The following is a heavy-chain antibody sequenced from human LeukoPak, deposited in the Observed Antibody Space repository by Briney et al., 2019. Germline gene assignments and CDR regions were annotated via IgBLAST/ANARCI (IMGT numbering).Heavy chain of an antibody. CDR1: GFSFSTYT. D-gene: IGHD3-3*01. Sequence: GESLRLSCAASGFSFSTYTMNWARQAPGKGLVWVSRINSDGSSTTYADSVKGRFTISRDNAKNTLYLQMNSLRAEDTAVYYCARVEPIRLLVDYWGQGTLVTVSS. J-gene: IGHJ4*02. V-gene: IGHV3-74*01. CDR2: INSDGSST. CDR3: ARVEPIRLLVDY.